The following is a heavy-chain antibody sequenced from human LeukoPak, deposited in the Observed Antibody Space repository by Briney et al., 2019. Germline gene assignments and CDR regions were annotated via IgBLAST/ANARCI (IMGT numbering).Heavy chain of an antibody. V-gene: IGHV3-23*01. J-gene: IGHJ3*02. CDR1: GFTFSSYA. CDR2: ISGSGGST. CDR3: AKVRSGYYRNAFDI. Sequence: SGGSLRLSCAASGFTFSSYAMSWARQAPGKGLEWVSAISGSGGSTYYADSVKGRFTISRDNSKNTLYLQMNSLRAEDTAVYYCAKVRSGYYRNAFDIWGQGTMVTVSS. D-gene: IGHD3-22*01.